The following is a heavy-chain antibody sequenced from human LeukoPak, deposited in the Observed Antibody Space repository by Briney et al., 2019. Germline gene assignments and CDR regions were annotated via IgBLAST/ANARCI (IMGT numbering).Heavy chain of an antibody. CDR2: ISGSGGTT. CDR3: AKDRYYDPSAYSSSAYAFGI. Sequence: GGSLRLPCAASGFTFSTYAMSWVRQAPGKGLEWVSAISGSGGTTYYADSVKGRFTISRDNSKNTLYLQMNSLRAEDTAVYFCAKDRYYDPSAYSSSAYAFGIWGQGTMVTVSS. J-gene: IGHJ3*02. V-gene: IGHV3-23*01. CDR1: GFTFSTYA. D-gene: IGHD3-22*01.